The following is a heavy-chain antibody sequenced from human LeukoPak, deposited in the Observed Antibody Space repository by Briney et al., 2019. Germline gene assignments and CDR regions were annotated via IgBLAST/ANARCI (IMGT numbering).Heavy chain of an antibody. J-gene: IGHJ4*02. D-gene: IGHD2-8*01. CDR3: AKAAPNLPAY. V-gene: IGHV3-30*02. Sequence: GGSLRLSCAASGFTFSNYGLHWVRQAPGKGLEWVSFIRYDGSNQYYTDSVKGRFTISRDNSKSTLYLQMNSLRTEDTAMYYCAKAAPNLPAYGGQGTLVSVSS. CDR2: IRYDGSNQ. CDR1: GFTFSNYG.